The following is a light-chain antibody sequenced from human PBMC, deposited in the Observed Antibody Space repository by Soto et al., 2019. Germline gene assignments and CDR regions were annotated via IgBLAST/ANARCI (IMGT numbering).Light chain of an antibody. CDR1: QSIDTW. CDR3: QHYRFFPRT. CDR2: KVS. V-gene: IGKV1-5*03. J-gene: IGKJ1*01. Sequence: DIPMTQSPSTLSASVGDRDTITCRASQSIDTWLAWYQQKPGEVPKVLIYKVSNFQSGVPSRFSGSGSGTEFTLTISGLQPDDFATYYCQHYRFFPRTFGQGTRVEIK.